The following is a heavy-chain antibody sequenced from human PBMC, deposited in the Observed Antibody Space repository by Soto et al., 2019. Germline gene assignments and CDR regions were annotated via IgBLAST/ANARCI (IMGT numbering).Heavy chain of an antibody. CDR1: GFTFSSYG. V-gene: IGHV3-33*01. Sequence: GGSLRLSCAASGFTFSSYGMHWVRQAPGKGLEWVAVIWYDGSNKYYADSVKGRFTISRDNSKNTLYLQMNSLRAEDTAVYYCARDWGIAAAGTLDYWGQGTLVTVSS. CDR3: ARDWGIAAAGTLDY. CDR2: IWYDGSNK. J-gene: IGHJ4*02. D-gene: IGHD6-13*01.